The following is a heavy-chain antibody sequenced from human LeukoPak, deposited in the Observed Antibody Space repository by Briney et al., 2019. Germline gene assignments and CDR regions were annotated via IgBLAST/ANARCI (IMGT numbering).Heavy chain of an antibody. CDR3: ASTVTQGAGGAFDI. D-gene: IGHD4-17*01. Sequence: ASVKVSCKASGYTLTSYDINWVRQATGQGLEWMGWMNPNSGKTGYAQKFQGRITITRNTSISTAYMELSSLRSEDTAVYYCASTVTQGAGGAFDIWGQGTMVTVSS. CDR1: GYTLTSYD. CDR2: MNPNSGKT. V-gene: IGHV1-8*01. J-gene: IGHJ3*02.